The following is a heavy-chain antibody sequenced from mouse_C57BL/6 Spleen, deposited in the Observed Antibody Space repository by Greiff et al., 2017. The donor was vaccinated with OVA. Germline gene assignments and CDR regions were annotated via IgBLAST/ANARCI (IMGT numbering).Heavy chain of an antibody. CDR2: INPNNGGT. V-gene: IGHV1-26*01. CDR1: GYTFTDYY. CDR3: ARYHSRYFDY. Sequence: EVQLQQSGPELVKPGASVKISCKASGYTFTDYYMNWVKQSHGQSLEWIGDINPNNGGTSYNQKFKGKATLTVDKSSSTAYMELRSLTSEDSAVYYCARYHSRYFDYWGQGTTLTVSS. J-gene: IGHJ2*01.